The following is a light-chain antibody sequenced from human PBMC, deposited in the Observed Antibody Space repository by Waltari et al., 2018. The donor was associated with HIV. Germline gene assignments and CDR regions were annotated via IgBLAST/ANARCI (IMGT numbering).Light chain of an antibody. J-gene: IGLJ1*01. CDR1: ALPKQN. CDR3: QSADSSGTYV. CDR2: KDS. Sequence: SYELTQPPSVSVSPGQTARITCSGDALPKQNAYWYQQKPGQAPVLVRDKDSERPSGIPERFSGASSGTTVTLTISGVQAEDEADYYCQSADSSGTYVLGTGTKVTVL. V-gene: IGLV3-25*03.